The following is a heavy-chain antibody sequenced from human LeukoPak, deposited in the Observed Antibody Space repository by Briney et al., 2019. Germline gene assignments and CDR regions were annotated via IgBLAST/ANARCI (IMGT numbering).Heavy chain of an antibody. Sequence: ASVKVSCKASGYTFTGYYMHWVRQAPGQGLEWMGWINPNSGGANYAQKFQGRVTMTRDTSISTAYMELSRLRSDDTAVYYCAREVARVITSRLGYWGQGTLVTVSS. D-gene: IGHD3-22*01. CDR3: AREVARVITSRLGY. CDR1: GYTFTGYY. V-gene: IGHV1-2*02. J-gene: IGHJ4*02. CDR2: INPNSGGA.